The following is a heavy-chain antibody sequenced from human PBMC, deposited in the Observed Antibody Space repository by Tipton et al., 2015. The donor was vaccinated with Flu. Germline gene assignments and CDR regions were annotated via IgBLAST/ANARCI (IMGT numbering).Heavy chain of an antibody. CDR2: ISHSGST. Sequence: TLSLTCTVSGGSISSGAYYWSWLRQPAGKGLEWIGRISHSGSTNYNVSLNGRVIMSVDPSKGQLSLRLSSATAADTAKYYCATSRPHYYYYAMDVWGQGATVTVSS. J-gene: IGHJ6*02. CDR3: ATSRPHYYYYAMDV. CDR1: GGSISSGAYY. V-gene: IGHV4-61*02. D-gene: IGHD6-25*01.